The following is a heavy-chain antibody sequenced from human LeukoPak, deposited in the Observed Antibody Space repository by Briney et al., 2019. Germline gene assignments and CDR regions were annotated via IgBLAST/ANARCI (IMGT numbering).Heavy chain of an antibody. J-gene: IGHJ4*02. CDR3: ARDLVDGVGAPGAY. V-gene: IGHV1-18*01. D-gene: IGHD1-26*01. Sequence: GASVKVSCXASGYTFTNYGITWMRQALGQGLEWMGWINTYNGNTNYAQKLQGRVTITTDTSTSTAYMELRSLRSDDTAVFYCARDLVDGVGAPGAYWGQGALVTVSS. CDR2: INTYNGNT. CDR1: GYTFTNYG.